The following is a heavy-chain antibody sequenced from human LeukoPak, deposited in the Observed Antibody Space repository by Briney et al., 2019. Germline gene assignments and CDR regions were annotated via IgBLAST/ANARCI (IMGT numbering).Heavy chain of an antibody. D-gene: IGHD6-6*01. J-gene: IGHJ4*02. CDR3: ARQYSSSSFFDY. CDR1: GGSISSYY. CDR2: IYTSGST. Sequence: SETLSLTCTVSGGSISSYYWSWIRQPPGKGLEWIGYIYTSGSTTYNPSLKSRVTISVDTSKNQFSLKLSSLTAADTAVYFCARQYSSSSFFDYWGQGTLVTASS. V-gene: IGHV4-4*09.